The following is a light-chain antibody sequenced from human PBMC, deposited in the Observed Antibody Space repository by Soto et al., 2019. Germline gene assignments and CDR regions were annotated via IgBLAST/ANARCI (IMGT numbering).Light chain of an antibody. J-gene: IGLJ2*01. Sequence: QSVLTQPASVSGSPGQSITISCTGTSSDVGSYNLVSWYQLHPGKAPKLIIYEGSKRPSGVSNRFSGSKSGNTASLTISGLQAEYEADYYCCSYAGSLVFGGGTKLTVL. V-gene: IGLV2-23*01. CDR2: EGS. CDR3: CSYAGSLV. CDR1: SSDVGSYNL.